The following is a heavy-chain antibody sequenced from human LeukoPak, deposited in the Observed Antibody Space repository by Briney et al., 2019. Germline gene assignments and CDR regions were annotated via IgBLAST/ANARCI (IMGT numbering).Heavy chain of an antibody. CDR1: GFTLGDHW. V-gene: IGHV3-74*01. Sequence: PGPSLRLSCAPSGFTLGDHWRNCVRHPRREWQLWVSHNNVDGSDTDYEDCEKGRFTISRDNARNTLYLQMDSLRVEDTAVYYCVRDGTGCPPFDLWGQGNLITVSS. CDR3: VRDGTGCPPFDL. J-gene: IGHJ5*02. CDR2: NNVDGSDT. D-gene: IGHD3/OR15-3a*01.